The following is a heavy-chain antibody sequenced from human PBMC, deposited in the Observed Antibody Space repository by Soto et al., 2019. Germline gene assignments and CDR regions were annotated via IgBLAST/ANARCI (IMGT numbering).Heavy chain of an antibody. CDR3: AKGVPGIAVAGTGYFQH. D-gene: IGHD6-19*01. V-gene: IGHV3-23*01. CDR2: ISGSSDST. CDR1: GFTFSSYA. J-gene: IGHJ1*01. Sequence: PGGSLRLSCAASGFTFSSYAMSWVRQAPGKGLERVSGISGSSDSTYYADSVKGRFTISRDNSKNTLYLQMNSLRAEDTAVYYCAKGVPGIAVAGTGYFQHWGQGTLVTVSS.